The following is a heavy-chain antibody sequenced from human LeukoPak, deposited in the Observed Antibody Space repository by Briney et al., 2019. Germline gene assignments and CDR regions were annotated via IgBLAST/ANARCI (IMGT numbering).Heavy chain of an antibody. CDR2: IRSSSET. V-gene: IGHV3-48*01. CDR3: ARDAGNSGYGCDL. J-gene: IGHJ5*02. D-gene: IGHD5-12*01. CDR1: GFIFSQYS. Sequence: GGSLRLSCAASGFIFSQYSMNWGRPAPGEGLEWVSHIRSSSETFYADSVKGRFTISRDNARNSLYLQMNNLRGEDTAIYYCARDAGNSGYGCDLWGQGTLVTVSS.